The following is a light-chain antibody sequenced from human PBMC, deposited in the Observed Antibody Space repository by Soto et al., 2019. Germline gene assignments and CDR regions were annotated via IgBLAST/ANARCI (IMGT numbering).Light chain of an antibody. Sequence: QSVLTQPPSVSAAPGQKVTISCSGSSSNIGNNYVSWYQQLPGTAPKLLIYDNNKRPSGIPDRVSGSKSGTSGTLDIDGLQTGDEAHYYCATWDGSLPAEVFGGGTKLTVL. V-gene: IGLV1-51*01. J-gene: IGLJ2*01. CDR1: SSNIGNNY. CDR3: ATWDGSLPAEV. CDR2: DNN.